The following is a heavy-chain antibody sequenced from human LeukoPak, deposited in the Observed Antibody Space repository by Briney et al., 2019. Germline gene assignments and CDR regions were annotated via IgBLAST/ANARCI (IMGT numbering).Heavy chain of an antibody. CDR1: GYTFTSYD. Sequence: GASVKVSCKASGYTFTSYDINWVRQATGQGLEWMGWMNPNSGNTGYAQKFQGRVTITRDTSANTVYMELSRLRPEDTAVYYCARDITIGTTRFDPWGQGTLVTVSP. CDR2: MNPNSGNT. CDR3: ARDITIGTTRFDP. D-gene: IGHD1-1*01. J-gene: IGHJ5*02. V-gene: IGHV1-8*03.